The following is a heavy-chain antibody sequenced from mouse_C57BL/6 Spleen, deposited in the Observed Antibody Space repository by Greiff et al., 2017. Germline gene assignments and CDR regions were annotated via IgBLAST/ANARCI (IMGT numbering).Heavy chain of an antibody. Sequence: VQLQQSGAELVRPGASVTLSCKASGYTFTDYEMHWVKQTPVHGLEWIGAIDPETGGTAYNQKFKGKAILTADKSSSTAYMELRSLTSEDSAVYYCTRDYGNYYYAMDYWGQGTSVTVSS. CDR3: TRDYGNYYYAMDY. V-gene: IGHV1-15*01. D-gene: IGHD2-1*01. J-gene: IGHJ4*01. CDR1: GYTFTDYE. CDR2: IDPETGGT.